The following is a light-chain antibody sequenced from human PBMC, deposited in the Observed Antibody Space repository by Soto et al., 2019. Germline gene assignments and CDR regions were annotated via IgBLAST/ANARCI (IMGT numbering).Light chain of an antibody. Sequence: EVVMTQAPDTLSLAKRATVTFCCRASKSVNIYVAWYQQEVGQAPRRLIYDAYTRATGVGARFSGSGSATDFSLTITSLEPEDFAVYYCQQDNNWPSTFGPGTKVEMK. V-gene: IGKV3-11*01. J-gene: IGKJ2*02. CDR1: KSVNIY. CDR3: QQDNNWPST. CDR2: DAY.